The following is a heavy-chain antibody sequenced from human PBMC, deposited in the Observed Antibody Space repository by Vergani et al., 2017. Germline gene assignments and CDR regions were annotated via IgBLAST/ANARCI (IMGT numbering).Heavy chain of an antibody. J-gene: IGHJ4*02. CDR1: GFIFSSYW. V-gene: IGHV3-7*01. Sequence: EVQLVESGGGLVQPGGSLRLSCAASGFIFSSYWMHWVRQAPGKGLEWVAAIKEDGSEKQNVDSVKGRFTISRDNAKKSLYLQMNSLRGEDTAVYYCARGNSLGSYWGQGTLVTVSS. D-gene: IGHD1-7*01. CDR3: ARGNSLGSY. CDR2: IKEDGSEK.